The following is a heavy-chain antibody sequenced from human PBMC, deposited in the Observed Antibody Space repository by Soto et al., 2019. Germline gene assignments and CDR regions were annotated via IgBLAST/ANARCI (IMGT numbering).Heavy chain of an antibody. CDR1: GYTFTSYD. D-gene: IGHD2-15*01. J-gene: IGHJ5*02. V-gene: IGHV1-8*01. CDR3: ARAPAARAPNWFDP. CDR2: MNPNSGNT. Sequence: QVQLVQSGAEVKKPGASVKVSCKASGYTFTSYDINWVRQATGQGLEWMGWMNPNSGNTGYAQKFQGRVNMTRNTSISTAYMELSSLRSEDTGVYYCARAPAARAPNWFDPWGQGTLVTVSS.